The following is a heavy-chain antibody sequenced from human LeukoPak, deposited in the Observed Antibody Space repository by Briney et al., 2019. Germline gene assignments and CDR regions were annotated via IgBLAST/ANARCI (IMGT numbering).Heavy chain of an antibody. D-gene: IGHD2-21*01. V-gene: IGHV3-74*01. Sequence: GGSLRLSCEVSGFTPSHFWMHWVRQAPGKGLEWVARIDGPGRGTVYADSVKGRFTFSRDNAKNTLSLQMNSLRHDDTAMYYCVRTIFPDVFDIWGQGKRVTVSS. CDR3: VRTIFPDVFDI. J-gene: IGHJ3*02. CDR1: GFTPSHFW. CDR2: IDGPGRGT.